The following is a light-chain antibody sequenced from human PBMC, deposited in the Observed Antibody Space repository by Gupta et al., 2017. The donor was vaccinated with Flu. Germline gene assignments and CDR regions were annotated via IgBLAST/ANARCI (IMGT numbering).Light chain of an antibody. J-gene: IGKJ1*01. CDR2: KTS. V-gene: IGKV1-5*03. Sequence: QMPQSPSTLSASVGDSVNITCRASQSIIRWLAWFHQKPGKAPKLLIFKTSNLERGVPSRFSGSGSGTEFSLTISSLQPDDFGAYYCQQYKGYPTFGQGTKVEI. CDR1: QSIIRW. CDR3: QQYKGYPT.